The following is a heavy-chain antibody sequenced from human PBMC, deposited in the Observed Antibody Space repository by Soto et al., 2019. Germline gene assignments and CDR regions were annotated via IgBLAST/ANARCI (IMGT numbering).Heavy chain of an antibody. Sequence: PGESLKLSCTGSGYSFTSYWIRWVRQIPGKGLEWMAIIYHGDSDTRYTPSLKGQVTISADKSISTAYLQLSSLRAADTAMYYCATVKVSNFRGGSGIAYVYSGMDVWGQETTV. J-gene: IGHJ6*02. CDR2: IYHGDSDT. D-gene: IGHD2-15*01. V-gene: IGHV5-51*01. CDR1: GYSFTSYW. CDR3: ATVKVSNFRGGSGIAYVYSGMDV.